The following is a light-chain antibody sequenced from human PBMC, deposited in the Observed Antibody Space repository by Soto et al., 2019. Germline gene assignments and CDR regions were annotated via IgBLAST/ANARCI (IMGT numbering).Light chain of an antibody. Sequence: EIVLTQSPGTLSLSPGESATLSCRASQSVRSSYLAWYQQKPGQAPRLLIYGASSRATGIPDRFSGSGSGTDFTLTISRLEPEDFAVYYCQQYGGPRWTFCQGTKVEVK. J-gene: IGKJ1*01. CDR3: QQYGGPRWT. CDR1: QSVRSSY. V-gene: IGKV3-20*01. CDR2: GAS.